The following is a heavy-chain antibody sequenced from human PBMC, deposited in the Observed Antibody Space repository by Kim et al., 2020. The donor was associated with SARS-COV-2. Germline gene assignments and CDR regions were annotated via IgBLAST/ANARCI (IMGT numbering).Heavy chain of an antibody. CDR2: IRSKAYGGTT. D-gene: IGHD4-17*01. J-gene: IGHJ4*02. V-gene: IGHV3-49*04. Sequence: GGSLRLSCTASGFTFGDYAMNWVRQAPGKGLEWVGFIRSKAYGGTTEYAASVKGRFTISRDDSKSIAYLQMNSLKTEDTAVYYCTRSGTTMTTYYFDYRGQGTLVPVSS. CDR1: GFTFGDYA. CDR3: TRSGTTMTTYYFDY.